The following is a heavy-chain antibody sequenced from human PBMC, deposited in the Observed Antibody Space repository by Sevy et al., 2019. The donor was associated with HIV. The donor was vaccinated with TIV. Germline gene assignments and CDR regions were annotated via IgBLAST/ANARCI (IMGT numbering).Heavy chain of an antibody. Sequence: GGSLRLSCAASGFTLSSAWMSWVRQAPGKGLEWVGRIQSKTDSGTTDDAASVKGRFTISRDDSVNTLYLQMNSLTTDDTAVYYCTTDTSTGYFDWLLDFDYWGQGTLVTVSS. CDR2: IQSKTDSGTT. J-gene: IGHJ4*02. CDR1: GFTLSSAW. CDR3: TTDTSTGYFDWLLDFDY. D-gene: IGHD3-9*01. V-gene: IGHV3-15*01.